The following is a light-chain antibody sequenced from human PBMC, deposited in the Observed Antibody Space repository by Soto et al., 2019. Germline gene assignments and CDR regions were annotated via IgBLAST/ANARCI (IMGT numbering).Light chain of an antibody. Sequence: DLQMTQSPSSVSASVGDRVTITCRASQGISSYLAWYQQKPGKAPNVLIYAASSLQSGVPSRFSGSGSGTDFTLIISSLQPEDCATYYCQQANSFPYTFGQGTKLEIK. CDR1: QGISSY. V-gene: IGKV1-12*01. CDR2: AAS. J-gene: IGKJ2*01. CDR3: QQANSFPYT.